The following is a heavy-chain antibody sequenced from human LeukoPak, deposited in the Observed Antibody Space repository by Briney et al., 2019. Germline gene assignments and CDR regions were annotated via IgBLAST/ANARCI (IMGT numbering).Heavy chain of an antibody. V-gene: IGHV3-23*01. CDR2: ISLNDGST. Sequence: PGGSLRLSCAASGFTFSSYWMHWVRQAPGKGLEWVSVISLNDGSTYYADSVRGRFTISRDNSKNTLFLQMNGLRAEDTAIYYCAKAMTSSTYYFDSWGQGTLVTVSS. CDR1: GFTFSSYW. CDR3: AKAMTSSTYYFDS. D-gene: IGHD3-9*01. J-gene: IGHJ4*02.